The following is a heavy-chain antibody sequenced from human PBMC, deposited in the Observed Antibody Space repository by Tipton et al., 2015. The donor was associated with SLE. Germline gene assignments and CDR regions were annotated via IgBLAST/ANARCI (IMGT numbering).Heavy chain of an antibody. CDR1: GGSISSNY. CDR3: ARGMLTWRGAIIGVDV. CDR2: ISDGGGT. J-gene: IGHJ6*02. D-gene: IGHD2-8*01. V-gene: IGHV4-59*08. Sequence: TLSLTCSVSGGSISSNYWIWIRQPPGEGLEWIGYISDGGGTNHNPSLKSRVTISVDPAKNQFSLKLTSVTAADTAVYYCARGMLTWRGAIIGVDVWGQGTTVTVSS.